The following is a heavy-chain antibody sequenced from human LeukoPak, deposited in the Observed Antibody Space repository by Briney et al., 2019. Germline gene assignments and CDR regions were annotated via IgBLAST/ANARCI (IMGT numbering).Heavy chain of an antibody. J-gene: IGHJ4*02. V-gene: IGHV1-8*01. CDR1: GYTFTNFD. Sequence: ASVKVSCKASGYTFTNFDINWVRQATGQGLEWLGWMNPNTGHTGFAQKFQGRVTMTRDTSISTAFLDLNTLTSDDTAVYYCARSGFGFESHFDAWGQGNPVTVSS. CDR3: ARSGFGFESHFDA. CDR2: MNPNTGHT. D-gene: IGHD3-10*01.